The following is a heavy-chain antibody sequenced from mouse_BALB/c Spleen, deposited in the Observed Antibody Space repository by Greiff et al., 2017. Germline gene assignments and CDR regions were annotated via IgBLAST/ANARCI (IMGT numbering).Heavy chain of an antibody. CDR2: ISNGGGST. CDR3: ARQGNYGAMDY. D-gene: IGHD2-1*01. Sequence: EVQLQQSGGGLVKPGGSLKLSCAASGFAFSSYDMSWVRQTPEKRLEWVAYISNGGGSTYYPDTVKGRFTISRDNAKNTLYLQMSSLKSEDTAMYYCARQGNYGAMDYWGQGTSVTVSS. CDR1: GFAFSSYD. J-gene: IGHJ4*01. V-gene: IGHV5-12-1*01.